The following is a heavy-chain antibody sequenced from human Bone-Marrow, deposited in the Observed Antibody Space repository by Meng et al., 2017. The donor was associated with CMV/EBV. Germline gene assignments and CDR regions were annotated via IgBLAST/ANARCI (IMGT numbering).Heavy chain of an antibody. CDR3: ARDLEGGSS. J-gene: IGHJ5*02. V-gene: IGHV3-30*14. D-gene: IGHD6-13*01. Sequence: GESLKISCAASGFTFSSYAMHWVRQAPGKGLEWVAVISYDGGNKYYADSVKGRFTISRDNSKNTLYLQMNSLRAEDTAVYYCARDLEGGSSWGQGTLVTVSS. CDR1: GFTFSSYA. CDR2: ISYDGGNK.